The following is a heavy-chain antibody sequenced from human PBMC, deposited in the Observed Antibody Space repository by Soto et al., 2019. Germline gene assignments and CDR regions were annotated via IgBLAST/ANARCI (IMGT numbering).Heavy chain of an antibody. CDR2: ISSSSSVI. V-gene: IGHV3-48*01. CDR3: ARDLSWGSNWYYYMDG. J-gene: IGHJ6*03. Sequence: EVQLVESGGGLVQPGGSLRLSCATSGFILSDCAMNWVRQAPGKGLEWVSYISSSSSVIDYADSVKGRFTVSRDNARNSLYLQMNSLRAEDTAVYYCARDLSWGSNWYYYMDGWGKGTTVNVS. CDR1: GFILSDCA. D-gene: IGHD7-27*01.